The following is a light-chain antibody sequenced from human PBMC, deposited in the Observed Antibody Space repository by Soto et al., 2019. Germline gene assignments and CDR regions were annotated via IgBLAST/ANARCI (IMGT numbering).Light chain of an antibody. CDR2: DVS. CDR1: SSDVGGYNY. J-gene: IGLJ2*01. V-gene: IGLV2-14*01. CDR3: SSYTSSSTLV. Sequence: QSVLTQPASGSGAPGRASTISCTGTSSDVGGYNYVSWYQQHPGKAPKLMIYDVSNRPSGVSNRFSGSKSGNTASLTISGLQAEDEADYYCSSYTSSSTLVFGGGTK.